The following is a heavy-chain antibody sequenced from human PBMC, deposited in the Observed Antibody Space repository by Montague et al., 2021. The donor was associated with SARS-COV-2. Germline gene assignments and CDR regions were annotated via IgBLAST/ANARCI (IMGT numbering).Heavy chain of an antibody. V-gene: IGHV4-39*01. CDR2: IYYSGST. CDR3: ARHAGKRITIFGVVKGQYYFDY. CDR1: GGSISSSSYY. Sequence: SQTLSLTCTVSGGSISSSSYYWGWIRQPPGKGLEWIGSIYYSGSTYYNLSLKSRVTISVDTSKNQFSLKLSSMTAADTAVYYCARHAGKRITIFGVVKGQYYFDYWGQGTLVTVSS. D-gene: IGHD3-3*01. J-gene: IGHJ4*02.